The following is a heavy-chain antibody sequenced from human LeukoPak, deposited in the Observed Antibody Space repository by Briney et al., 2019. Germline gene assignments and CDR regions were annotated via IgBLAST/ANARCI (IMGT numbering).Heavy chain of an antibody. Sequence: GASVKVSCKASGYTFSSYAINWVRQAPGQGLEWMGWISAYNGNTNYAQNFQGRVTMTTDTSTCTAYMELRSLRSDDTAVYYCAREGWYYGSGNYYWFDPWGQGTLVTVSS. V-gene: IGHV1-18*01. CDR1: GYTFSSYA. D-gene: IGHD3-10*01. J-gene: IGHJ5*02. CDR3: AREGWYYGSGNYYWFDP. CDR2: ISAYNGNT.